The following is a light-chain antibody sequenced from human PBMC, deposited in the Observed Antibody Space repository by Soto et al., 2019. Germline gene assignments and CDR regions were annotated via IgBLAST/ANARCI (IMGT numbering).Light chain of an antibody. CDR1: QTITSNY. CDR2: AAS. J-gene: IGKJ1*01. Sequence: EMVVAQSPGTLSLSPGERATLSCMASQTITSNYLAWYQQKPGQAPRLLIYAASNRATGIPDRFSGSGSGTEFTLTISGLEPEDFAVYYCQQYDSSLWTFGQGTKV. V-gene: IGKV3-20*01. CDR3: QQYDSSLWT.